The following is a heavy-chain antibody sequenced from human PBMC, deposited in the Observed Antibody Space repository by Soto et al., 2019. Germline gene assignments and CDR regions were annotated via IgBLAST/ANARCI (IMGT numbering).Heavy chain of an antibody. CDR1: GFTFSSYA. CDR3: AKDPRITYSGSGSFNWFDP. J-gene: IGHJ5*02. CDR2: ISGSGGST. D-gene: IGHD3-10*01. V-gene: IGHV3-23*01. Sequence: GWSLRLSCSASGFTFSSYAMSWVRQAPGKGLEWVSAISGSGGSTYYADSVKGRFTISRDNPKNTLYLQMNSLRAEDTAVYYCAKDPRITYSGSGSFNWFDPWGQGPLVTVSS.